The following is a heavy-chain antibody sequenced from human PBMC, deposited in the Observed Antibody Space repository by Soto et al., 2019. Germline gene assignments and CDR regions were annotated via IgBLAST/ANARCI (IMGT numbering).Heavy chain of an antibody. CDR3: ASDRSGSYETFDY. CDR2: VSYAGVT. CDR1: GGSFTAYY. D-gene: IGHD6-19*01. V-gene: IGHV4-59*01. J-gene: IGHJ4*02. Sequence: SETLSLTCSVSGGSFTAYYWTWIRQIPGKGLEGIGHVSYAGVTNYNPSLESRIAISPDTSKNQISLTVRSVTAADAAIYHCASDRSGSYETFDYWGQGLRVTVSS.